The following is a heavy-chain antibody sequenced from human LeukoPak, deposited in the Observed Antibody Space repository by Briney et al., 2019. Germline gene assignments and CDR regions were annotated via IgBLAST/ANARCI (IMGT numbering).Heavy chain of an antibody. V-gene: IGHV1-18*01. J-gene: IGHJ6*03. D-gene: IGHD1-1*01. CDR1: AYSFTSYG. Sequence: GASVKVSCKASAYSFTSYGMIWVRQAPGQGLEWMGWISSYNGNTKYAQKFQGRVTMTTDTSTSTAYMELRSLTSDDTAVYYCARGTISGADYYYMDVWGKGTTVTVSS. CDR3: ARGTISGADYYYMDV. CDR2: ISSYNGNT.